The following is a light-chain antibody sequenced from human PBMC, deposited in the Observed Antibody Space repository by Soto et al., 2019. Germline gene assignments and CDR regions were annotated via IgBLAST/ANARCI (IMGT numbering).Light chain of an antibody. CDR2: EVN. V-gene: IGLV2-8*01. CDR3: SSYAGTKNLI. J-gene: IGLJ2*01. Sequence: ALTQPPSASGSPGQSVTISCTGTSSDVGGYNSVSWYQQHPGKAPKLMIYEVNKRPSGVPDRFSASKSDNTASLTVSGLQAEDEADYYCSSYAGTKNLIFGGGTKLTVL. CDR1: SSDVGGYNS.